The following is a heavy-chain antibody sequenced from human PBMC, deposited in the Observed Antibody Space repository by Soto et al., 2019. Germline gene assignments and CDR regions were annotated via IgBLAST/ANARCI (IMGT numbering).Heavy chain of an antibody. V-gene: IGHV1-69*01. CDR2: IIPVFGLV. CDR1: GGTPSNSA. CDR3: AGGRIVVVGSLAYYGMDV. J-gene: IGHJ6*02. Sequence: QVHLLLQSGAEVKKPGSSVKVSCKASGGTPSNSAISWVRQAPGQGLEWMGGIIPVFGLVKYAQNFQGRVTITADESTNTAYMELSRLRPEDTAVYYCAGGRIVVVGSLAYYGMDVWGQGTTVTVSS. D-gene: IGHD3-22*01.